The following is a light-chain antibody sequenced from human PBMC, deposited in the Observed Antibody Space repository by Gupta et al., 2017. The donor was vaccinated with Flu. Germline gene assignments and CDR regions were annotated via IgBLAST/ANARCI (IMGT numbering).Light chain of an antibody. J-gene: IGKJ3*01. CDR3: QQYNSIPLT. V-gene: IGKV4-1*01. Sequence: DIVMTQSPASLVVSSGEGATINCKSSQSVLYRLSNKNYLAWYQQKPGQPPKLLIYRASSRETGVPSRFSGSGSGTDFTLTISSLQAEDVAVYYCQQYNSIPLTFGPGTKVEIK. CDR1: QSVLYRLSNKNY. CDR2: RAS.